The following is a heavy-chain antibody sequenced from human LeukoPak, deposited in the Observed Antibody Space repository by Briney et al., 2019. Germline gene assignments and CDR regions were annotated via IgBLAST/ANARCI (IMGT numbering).Heavy chain of an antibody. Sequence: PSETLSLTCTVSGGSISSSSYYWGWIRQPPGKGLEWIGSIYYSGSTYYNPSLKSRVTISVDTSKNQFSLKLSSVTAADTAVYYCAVMATPLRAFDIWGQGTMVTVSS. CDR2: IYYSGST. CDR1: GGSISSSSYY. J-gene: IGHJ3*02. CDR3: AVMATPLRAFDI. D-gene: IGHD5-24*01. V-gene: IGHV4-39*07.